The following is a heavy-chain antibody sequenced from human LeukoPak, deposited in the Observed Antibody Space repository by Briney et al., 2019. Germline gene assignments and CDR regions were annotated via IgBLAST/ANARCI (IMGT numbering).Heavy chain of an antibody. V-gene: IGHV1-2*04. CDR2: INPNSGGT. Sequence: ASVKVSCKASGYTFTGYYMHWVRQAPGQGLEWMEWINPNSGGTNYAQKFQGWVTMTRDTSISTAYMELSRLRSDDTAVYYCARGDSGIAAAGTAHYWGQGTLVTVSS. CDR1: GYTFTGYY. J-gene: IGHJ4*02. CDR3: ARGDSGIAAAGTAHY. D-gene: IGHD6-13*01.